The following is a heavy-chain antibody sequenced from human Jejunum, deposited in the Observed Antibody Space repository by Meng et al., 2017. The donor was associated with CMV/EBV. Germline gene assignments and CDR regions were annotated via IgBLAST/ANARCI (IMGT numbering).Heavy chain of an antibody. CDR1: GFRLSIYS. V-gene: IGHV3-48*04. Sequence: SWEASGFRLSIYSKNWGRQAQGKGLEGVSSITSSSGTIYYAEAVKGRFTIFRDNAKNSLHLQMNSLRADDTAVYYCERDLQLSTWGQGTLVTVSS. CDR3: ERDLQLST. J-gene: IGHJ5*02. CDR2: ITSSSGTI. D-gene: IGHD5-18*01.